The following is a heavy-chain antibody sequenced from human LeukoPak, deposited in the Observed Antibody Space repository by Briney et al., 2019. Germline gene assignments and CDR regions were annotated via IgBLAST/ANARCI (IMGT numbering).Heavy chain of an antibody. Sequence: PGGSLRLSCAASGFTFRTSWVTWVRQAPGKGLEWVANIRQDGGTKYYVDSVKGRFTISRDNAKNSLYLQMNSLRVEDTAVYYCARDLSYFDYWGQGTLVTVSS. CDR2: IRQDGGTK. CDR3: ARDLSYFDY. CDR1: GFTFRTSW. J-gene: IGHJ4*02. V-gene: IGHV3-7*01.